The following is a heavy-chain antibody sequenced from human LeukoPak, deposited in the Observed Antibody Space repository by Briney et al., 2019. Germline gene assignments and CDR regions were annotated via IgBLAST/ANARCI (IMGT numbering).Heavy chain of an antibody. J-gene: IGHJ6*02. CDR3: AAAGCTNGVCYYYYGMDV. CDR1: GYTLTELS. D-gene: IGHD2-8*01. Sequence: ASVKVSCKVSGYTLTELSMHWVRQAPGKGLEWMGGFDPEDGETIYAQKFQGRVTMTEDTSTGTAYMELSSLRSEDTAVYYCAAAGCTNGVCYYYYGMDVWGQGTTVTVSS. V-gene: IGHV1-24*01. CDR2: FDPEDGET.